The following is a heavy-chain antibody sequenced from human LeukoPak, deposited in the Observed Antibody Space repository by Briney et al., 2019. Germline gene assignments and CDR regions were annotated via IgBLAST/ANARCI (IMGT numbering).Heavy chain of an antibody. CDR1: GGSISSSSYY. V-gene: IGHV4-39*07. CDR3: ARDQGAAGGRVPDY. D-gene: IGHD6-13*01. J-gene: IGHJ4*02. Sequence: NASETLSLTCTVSGGSISSSSYYWGWIRQPPGKGLEWIGSIYYSGSTYYNPSLKSRVTISVDTSKNQFSLKLSSVTAADTAVYYCARDQGAAGGRVPDYWGQGTLVTVSS. CDR2: IYYSGST.